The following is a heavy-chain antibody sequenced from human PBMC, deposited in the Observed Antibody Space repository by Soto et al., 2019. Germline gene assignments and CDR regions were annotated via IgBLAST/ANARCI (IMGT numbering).Heavy chain of an antibody. V-gene: IGHV1-18*01. J-gene: IGHJ4*02. CDR2: ISAYNGNT. Sequence: ASVKVSCKASGYTFTSYGISWVRQAPGQGLEWVGWISAYNGNTNYAQKLQGRVTMTTDTSTSTAYMELRSLRSDDTAVYYCARGGLHYDFWSGPNPSSDFDYWGQGTLVTVSS. CDR1: GYTFTSYG. CDR3: ARGGLHYDFWSGPNPSSDFDY. D-gene: IGHD3-3*01.